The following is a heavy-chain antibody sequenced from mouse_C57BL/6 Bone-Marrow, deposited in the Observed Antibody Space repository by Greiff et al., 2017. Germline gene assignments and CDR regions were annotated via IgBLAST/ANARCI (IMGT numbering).Heavy chain of an antibody. V-gene: IGHV1-52*01. CDR3: ARFYYDY. Sequence: QVKLHQPGAELVRPGSSVKLSCKASGYTFTRYWMHWVKQRPIQGLEWIGNIDPSDSETHYNQQFKDKATLTVDKASSTAYMQLSSLTSEDSSVYYCARFYYDYWGQGTTLTVSS. J-gene: IGHJ2*01. CDR1: GYTFTRYW. CDR2: IDPSDSET.